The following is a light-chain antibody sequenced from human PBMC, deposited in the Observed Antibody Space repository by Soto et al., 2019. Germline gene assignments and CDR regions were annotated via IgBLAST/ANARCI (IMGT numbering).Light chain of an antibody. CDR3: GPRDISPCAYV. CDR1: SSDIGAYDY. Sequence: QPELNQPASLSGSPGQSITISCTGTSSDIGAYDYVSWFQQHPGKAPKLMISEVNNRPSGVSNRFSGSKSGTSATLGITGFQTGVDFDYYCGPRDISPCAYVLSTGS. V-gene: IGLV2-14*01. CDR2: EVN. J-gene: IGLJ1*01.